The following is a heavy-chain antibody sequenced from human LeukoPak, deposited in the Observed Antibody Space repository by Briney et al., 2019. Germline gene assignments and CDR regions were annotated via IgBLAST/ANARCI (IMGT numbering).Heavy chain of an antibody. CDR3: ARRGRSGYNYGALDY. CDR2: IYYSGST. V-gene: IGHV4-39*01. CDR1: GASISSSTNY. J-gene: IGHJ4*02. Sequence: SETLSLTCTVSGASISSSTNYWGWIRQSPGKGLEWIGNIYYSGSTYYNPSLKSRVTISVDTSKNQFSLKPSSVTAADTAVYYCARRGRSGYNYGALDYWGQGTLVTVSS. D-gene: IGHD5-18*01.